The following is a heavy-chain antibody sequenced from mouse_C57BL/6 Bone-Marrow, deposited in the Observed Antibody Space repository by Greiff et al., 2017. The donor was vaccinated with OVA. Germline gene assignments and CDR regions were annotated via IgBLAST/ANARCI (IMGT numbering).Heavy chain of an antibody. CDR3: ARFGLRHHYYYAMDY. Sequence: EVKLMESGGGLVKPGGSLKLSCAASGFTFSDYGMHWVRQAPEKGLEWVAYISSGSSTIYYADTVKGRFTISRDNAKNTLSLQMTSLRSEDTAMYYCARFGLRHHYYYAMDYWGQGTSVTVSS. CDR1: GFTFSDYG. V-gene: IGHV5-17*01. D-gene: IGHD2-4*01. CDR2: ISSGSSTI. J-gene: IGHJ4*01.